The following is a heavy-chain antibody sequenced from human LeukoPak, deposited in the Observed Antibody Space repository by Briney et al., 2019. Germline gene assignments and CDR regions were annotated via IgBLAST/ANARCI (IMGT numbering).Heavy chain of an antibody. Sequence: GGSLRLSCAASGFSFSSYTMNWVRQAPGKGLEWVSSISSTSSDMHYADSVKGRFTISRDNAKNSLYLQMNSLRAEDTAVYYCARAFGVVGATNPGYWGQGTLVTVSS. D-gene: IGHD1-26*01. J-gene: IGHJ4*02. CDR1: GFSFSSYT. V-gene: IGHV3-21*01. CDR2: ISSTSSDM. CDR3: ARAFGVVGATNPGY.